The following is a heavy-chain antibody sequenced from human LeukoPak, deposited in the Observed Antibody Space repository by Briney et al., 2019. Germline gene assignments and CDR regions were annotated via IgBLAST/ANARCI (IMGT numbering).Heavy chain of an antibody. D-gene: IGHD6-13*01. J-gene: IGHJ4*02. CDR1: GFTFIRNG. Sequence: GGSLRLSCAASGFTFIRNGMQWVRQAPGKGLEWLSAISGSGGSTYYADSVKGRFTISRDNSKNTLYLQMNSLRDEDTAVYYCAKQDIWSSWYYFDYWCQGTLVTVSS. CDR3: AKQDIWSSWYYFDY. V-gene: IGHV3-23*01. CDR2: ISGSGGST.